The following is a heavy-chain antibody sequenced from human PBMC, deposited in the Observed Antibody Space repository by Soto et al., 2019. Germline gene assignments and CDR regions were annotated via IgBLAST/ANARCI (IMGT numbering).Heavy chain of an antibody. CDR2: ISAYNGKT. J-gene: IGHJ1*01. CDR1: GYTFTSYG. Sequence: QVQLVQSGAEVKRPGASVRVSCKASGYTFTSYGIIWVRQAPGQGLEWMGWISAYNGKTNYAQRLQGRVTMTTDTSTSTAYMELRSLRSDATAVYYCARDSSNWPEYFQHWGQGTLVTVSS. V-gene: IGHV1-18*01. CDR3: ARDSSNWPEYFQH. D-gene: IGHD6-13*01.